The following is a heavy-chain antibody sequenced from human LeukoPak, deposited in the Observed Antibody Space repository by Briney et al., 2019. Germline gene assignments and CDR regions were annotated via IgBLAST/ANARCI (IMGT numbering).Heavy chain of an antibody. J-gene: IGHJ4*02. CDR2: IAYSGSA. CDR1: GGSISSYY. V-gene: IGHV4-59*01. CDR3: ARAPSMILPYYFDY. Sequence: PSETLSLTCTVSGGSISSYYWSWIRQPPGKGLEWIGFIAYSGSANYNASLKSRVSISVDMSKIQLSLNLTSVTAADTAVYYCARAPSMILPYYFDYWSQGTLVTVSS. D-gene: IGHD3-22*01.